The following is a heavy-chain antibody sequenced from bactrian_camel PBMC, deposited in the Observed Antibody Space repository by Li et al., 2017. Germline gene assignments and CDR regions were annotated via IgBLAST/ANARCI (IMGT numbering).Heavy chain of an antibody. CDR2: FDRDGTT. V-gene: IGHV3S53*01. Sequence: HVQLVESGGGSVQVGGSLRLSCVASGDTISRYCMAWFREAPGKDREAVAIFDRDGTTNYADSVKGRFTIFQDKDKNRVDLVMNSLKPEDTAAYYCAADLGDERDVEWVGYLGSYCRGQGTQVTVS. CDR1: GDTISRYC. J-gene: IGHJ4*01. CDR3: AADLGDERDVEWVGYLGSYC. D-gene: IGHD1*01.